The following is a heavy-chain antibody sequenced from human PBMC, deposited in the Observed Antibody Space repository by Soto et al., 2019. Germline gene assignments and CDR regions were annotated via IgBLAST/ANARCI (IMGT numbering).Heavy chain of an antibody. Sequence: ASVKVSCKASGHTFTSYAMHWVRQAPGQRLEWMGWINAGNGNTKYSQKFQGRVTMTTDTSTSTAYMELRSLRSDDTAVYYCARDYCSSTSCFGSQGNWFDPWGQGTLVTVSS. D-gene: IGHD2-2*01. CDR3: ARDYCSSTSCFGSQGNWFDP. CDR2: INAGNGNT. CDR1: GHTFTSYA. J-gene: IGHJ5*02. V-gene: IGHV1-3*01.